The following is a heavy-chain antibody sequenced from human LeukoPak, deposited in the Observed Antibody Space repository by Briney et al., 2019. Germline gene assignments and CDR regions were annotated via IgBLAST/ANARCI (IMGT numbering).Heavy chain of an antibody. Sequence: GGSLRLSCAASGFSFSSYGMHWVRQAPGKGLEWVAVISDDGSITKYGDSVKGRFTISRDNSKNTLYVQMNSLRTDDAAVYYCAKSKSPYPMDYIFDFWGQGTLVTVSS. CDR2: ISDDGSIT. D-gene: IGHD4-11*01. J-gene: IGHJ4*02. CDR3: AKSKSPYPMDYIFDF. CDR1: GFSFSSYG. V-gene: IGHV3-30*18.